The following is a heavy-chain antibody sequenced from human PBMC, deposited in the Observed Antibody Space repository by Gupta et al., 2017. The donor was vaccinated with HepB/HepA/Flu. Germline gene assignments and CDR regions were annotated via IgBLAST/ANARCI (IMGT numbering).Heavy chain of an antibody. Sequence: EVQLLESGGGLVQPGGSLRLSCAASGFTFSLYAMTWVRQAPGKGLEWVSLITGSGTRTDYAEYVKGRFTISRDNSKNTVYVQMNSLRAEDTAVYYCARVRYYYESGDYYDAFDIWGQGTMVTVSS. CDR1: GFTFSLYA. CDR3: ARVRYYYESGDYYDAFDI. D-gene: IGHD3-22*01. V-gene: IGHV3-23*01. J-gene: IGHJ3*02. CDR2: ITGSGTRT.